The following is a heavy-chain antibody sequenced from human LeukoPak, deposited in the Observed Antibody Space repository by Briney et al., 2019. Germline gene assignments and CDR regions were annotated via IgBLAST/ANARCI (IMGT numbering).Heavy chain of an antibody. V-gene: IGHV4-39*07. Sequence: SETLSLTCTVSGGSISSSSYYWGWIRQPPGKGLEWIGSIYYSGSTYYDPSLKSRVTISVDTSKNQFSLKLSSVTAADTAVYYCARAPSSITIFGVVIPDAFDIWGQGTMVTVSS. CDR2: IYYSGST. CDR1: GGSISSSSYY. J-gene: IGHJ3*02. D-gene: IGHD3-3*01. CDR3: ARAPSSITIFGVVIPDAFDI.